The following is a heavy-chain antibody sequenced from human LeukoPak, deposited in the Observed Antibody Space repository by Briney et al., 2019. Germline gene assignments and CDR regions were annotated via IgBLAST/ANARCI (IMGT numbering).Heavy chain of an antibody. CDR3: ASGGVGAKQSNWFDP. D-gene: IGHD1-26*01. CDR2: IRSKANSYAT. V-gene: IGHV3-73*01. J-gene: IGHJ5*02. Sequence: GGSLRLSCAASGFTFSGSAMHWVRQASGKGLEWVGRIRSKANSYATAYAASVKGRFTISRDNAKNSLYLQMNSLRAEDTAVYYCASGGVGAKQSNWFDPWGQGTLVTVSS. CDR1: GFTFSGSA.